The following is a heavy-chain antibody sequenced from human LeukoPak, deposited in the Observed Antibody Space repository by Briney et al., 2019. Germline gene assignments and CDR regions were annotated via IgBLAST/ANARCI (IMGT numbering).Heavy chain of an antibody. CDR2: IYNSGST. V-gene: IGHV4-59*01. CDR1: GASISSYY. Sequence: SETLSLTCTVSGASISSYYWSWIRQPPGKGLEWIGYIYNSGSTNYNPSVKSRVTISVDTSKNQFSLKLTSVTAADTAVYYCARGSETYYYGSGSYPFDYWGQGTLVTVSS. J-gene: IGHJ4*02. D-gene: IGHD3-10*01. CDR3: ARGSETYYYGSGSYPFDY.